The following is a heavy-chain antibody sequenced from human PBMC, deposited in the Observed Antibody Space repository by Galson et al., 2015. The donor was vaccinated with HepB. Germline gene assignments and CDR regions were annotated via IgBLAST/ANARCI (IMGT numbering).Heavy chain of an antibody. CDR1: GFTFTNYA. J-gene: IGHJ4*02. CDR2: ISGSGGST. D-gene: IGHD3-3*01. V-gene: IGHV3-23*01. Sequence: SLRLSCAASGFTFTNYAMIWVRQAPGKGLEWVSAISGSGGSTYYADSVKGRFTISRDNFKNTLYLQMNSLRAEDTAVYYCAKRSDFWSGHSDYWGQGTLVIVSS. CDR3: AKRSDFWSGHSDY.